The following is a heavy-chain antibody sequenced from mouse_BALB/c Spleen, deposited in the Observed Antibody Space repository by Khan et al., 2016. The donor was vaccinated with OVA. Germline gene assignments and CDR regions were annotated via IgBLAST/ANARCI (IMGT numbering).Heavy chain of an antibody. V-gene: IGHV5-9*03. D-gene: IGHD2-1*01. CDR3: ARSNYGNFAH. CDR1: GFTFSSYT. J-gene: IGHJ3*01. Sequence: EVELVESGGGLVKPGGSLKLSCAASGFTFSSYTMSWVRQTPEKRLEWVATISSGGDNTYYPDSVKGRFTISRDNAKTNLYLQMSSLRSEDTALYYCARSNYGNFAHWGQGTLVTVSA. CDR2: ISSGGDNT.